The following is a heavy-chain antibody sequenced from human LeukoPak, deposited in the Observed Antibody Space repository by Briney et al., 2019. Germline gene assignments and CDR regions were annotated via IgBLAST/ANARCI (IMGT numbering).Heavy chain of an antibody. D-gene: IGHD6-13*01. CDR3: AGGGHIAAAGIPLLDY. V-gene: IGHV1-46*01. CDR2: FIPSSSSK. J-gene: IGHJ4*02. Sequence: ASVKVSSKASAYTSTSYYMHCVRHAPRQGRVWMGLFIPSSSSKIFAPKFQGRVTMTGHTSTSTVYMKLSSLRSEDTAVYYCAGGGHIAAAGIPLLDYWGQGTLVTVSS. CDR1: AYTSTSYY.